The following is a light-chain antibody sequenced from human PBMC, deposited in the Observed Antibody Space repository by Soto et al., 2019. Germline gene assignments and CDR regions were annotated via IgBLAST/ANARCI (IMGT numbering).Light chain of an antibody. J-gene: IGLJ3*02. V-gene: IGLV2-8*01. Sequence: QSVLTQPPSASGSPGQSVAISCTGTSSDVGGYNYVSWYQQHPGRAPKLMIYDVSRRPSGVPDRFSGSKSGNTASLTVSGLQPEDEADYYCISYAGTYNLRFGGGTKVTVL. CDR2: DVS. CDR1: SSDVGGYNY. CDR3: ISYAGTYNLR.